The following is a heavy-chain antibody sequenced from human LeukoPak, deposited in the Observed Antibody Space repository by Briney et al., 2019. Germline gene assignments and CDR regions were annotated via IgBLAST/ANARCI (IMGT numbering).Heavy chain of an antibody. V-gene: IGHV4-38-2*02. CDR1: GYSISSGYY. CDR3: AKSSYSIFDY. J-gene: IGHJ4*02. Sequence: SGTLSLTCTVSGYSISSGYYWGWIRQPPGKGLEWIGSIYHSGSTYYNPSLKSRVTISVDTSKNQFSLKLSSVTAADTAVYYCAKSSYSIFDYWGQGTLVTVSS. CDR2: IYHSGST. D-gene: IGHD5-18*01.